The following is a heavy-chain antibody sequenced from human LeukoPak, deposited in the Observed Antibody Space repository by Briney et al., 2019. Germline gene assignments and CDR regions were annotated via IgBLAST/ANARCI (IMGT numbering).Heavy chain of an antibody. CDR3: ARGSDMTTVTTWFDP. V-gene: IGHV4-4*07. CDR2: IYTSGST. CDR1: GGSISSYY. J-gene: IGHJ5*02. Sequence: PSETLSLTCTVSGGSISSYYWSWIRQPAGKGLEWIGRIYTSGSTNYNPSLKSRVTMSVDTSKNQFSLKLSSVTAADTAVYYCARGSDMTTVTTWFDPWGQGTLVTVSP. D-gene: IGHD4-11*01.